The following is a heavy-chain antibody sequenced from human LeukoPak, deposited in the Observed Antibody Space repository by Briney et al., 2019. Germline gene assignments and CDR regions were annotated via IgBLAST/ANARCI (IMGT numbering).Heavy chain of an antibody. CDR2: IWHDGSNK. Sequence: GGSLRLSCAASGFTFSSYSMNWVRQAPGKGLEWVAVIWHDGSNKYYADSVKGRFTISRDNSKNTLYLQMNSLRAEDTAVYYCAAGRDGYNIPIDYWGQGTLVTVSS. CDR1: GFTFSSYS. D-gene: IGHD5-12*01. J-gene: IGHJ4*02. V-gene: IGHV3-33*08. CDR3: AAGRDGYNIPIDY.